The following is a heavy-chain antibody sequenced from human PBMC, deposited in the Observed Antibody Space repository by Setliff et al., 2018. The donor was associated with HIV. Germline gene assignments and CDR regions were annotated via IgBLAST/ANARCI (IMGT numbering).Heavy chain of an antibody. CDR1: GYTFTGYY. Sequence: ASVKVSCKASGYTFTGYYMHWVRQAPGQGLEWMGRINPNSGGTNYAQKSRGRVTMTRDTSISTAYMELSRLRSDDTAAYYCARGTRVGANDAFDIWGQGTVVTVSS. CDR3: ARGTRVGANDAFDI. V-gene: IGHV1-2*06. D-gene: IGHD1-26*01. CDR2: INPNSGGT. J-gene: IGHJ3*02.